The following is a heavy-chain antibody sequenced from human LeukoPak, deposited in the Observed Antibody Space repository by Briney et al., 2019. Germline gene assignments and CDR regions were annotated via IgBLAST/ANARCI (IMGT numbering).Heavy chain of an antibody. CDR1: GYTFTGYY. D-gene: IGHD3-10*01. CDR3: ARDVRHGVRGLPFDY. V-gene: IGHV1-2*02. CDR2: INPNGGGT. Sequence: ASVKVSCKASGYTFTGYYMHWVRQAPGQGLEWMGWINPNGGGTNYAQTFQGRVTMTTDTSISTAYMELSRLTSDDTAVYYCARDVRHGVRGLPFDYWGQGTLVTVSS. J-gene: IGHJ4*02.